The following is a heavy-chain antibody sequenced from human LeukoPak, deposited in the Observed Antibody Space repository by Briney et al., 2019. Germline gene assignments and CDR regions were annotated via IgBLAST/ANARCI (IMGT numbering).Heavy chain of an antibody. CDR3: VRSSTYHLFDD. Sequence: SETLSLTCTVSGGSISSYYCSWIRQPPGKGLEWIGYMYYSGSTNYNPSLKSLVTISVDMSKNQFSLKLSSVTAADTAVYYCVRSSTYHLFDDWGQGPLVTVSS. CDR2: MYYSGST. V-gene: IGHV4-59*08. J-gene: IGHJ4*02. CDR1: GGSISSYY. D-gene: IGHD2-15*01.